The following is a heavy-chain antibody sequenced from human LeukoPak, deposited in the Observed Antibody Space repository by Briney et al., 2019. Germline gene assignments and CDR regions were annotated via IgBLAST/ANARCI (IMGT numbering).Heavy chain of an antibody. CDR2: ISGSGVST. Sequence: PGGSLRLSCAASGFTFRTSGMSWVRQAPGKGLEWVSAISGSGVSTYYADSVKGRFTISRDNSKNTLYLQMDSLRAEDTAVYYCAKLLYYYDSSQPYWGQGTLVTVSS. CDR1: GFTFRTSG. V-gene: IGHV3-23*01. J-gene: IGHJ4*02. D-gene: IGHD3-22*01. CDR3: AKLLYYYDSSQPY.